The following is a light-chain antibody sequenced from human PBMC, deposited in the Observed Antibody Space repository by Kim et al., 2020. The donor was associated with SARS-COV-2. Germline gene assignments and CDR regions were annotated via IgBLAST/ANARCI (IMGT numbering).Light chain of an antibody. Sequence: SVAPGERVALSCRASQTISSNLAWYQQKPGQAPRLLIYGASTRAPGFPARFSGSGSGTEFTLTISSLQSEDFAVYFCQQYNTRPPTFGQGTKLEI. J-gene: IGKJ1*01. CDR3: QQYNTRPPT. V-gene: IGKV3-15*01. CDR2: GAS. CDR1: QTISSN.